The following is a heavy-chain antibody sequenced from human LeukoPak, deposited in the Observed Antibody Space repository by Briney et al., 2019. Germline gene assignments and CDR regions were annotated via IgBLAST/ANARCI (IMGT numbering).Heavy chain of an antibody. CDR2: INPNSGGT. J-gene: IGHJ4*02. CDR3: ARVVVVAAREYFDY. D-gene: IGHD2-15*01. CDR1: GYTFTSYY. V-gene: IGHV1-2*02. Sequence: ASVKVSCKASGYTFTSYYMHWVRQAPGQGLEWMGWINPNSGGTNYAQKFQGRVTMTRDTSISTAYMELSRLRSDDTAVYYCARVVVVAAREYFDYWGQGTLVTVSS.